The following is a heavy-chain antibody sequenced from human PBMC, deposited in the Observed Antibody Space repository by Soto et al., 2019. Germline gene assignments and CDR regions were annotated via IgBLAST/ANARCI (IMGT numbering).Heavy chain of an antibody. J-gene: IGHJ4*02. CDR3: ARDKIVVVPAAIDY. D-gene: IGHD2-2*01. CDR1: GYTFTSYA. Sequence: ASVKVSCKASGYTFTSYAMHWVRQAPGQRLEWMGWINAGNGNTKYSQKFQGRVTITRDTSASTAYMGLSSLRSEDTAVYYCARDKIVVVPAAIDYWGQGTLVTVSS. CDR2: INAGNGNT. V-gene: IGHV1-3*01.